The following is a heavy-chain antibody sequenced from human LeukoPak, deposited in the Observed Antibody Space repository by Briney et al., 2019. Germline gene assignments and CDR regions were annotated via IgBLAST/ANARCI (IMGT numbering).Heavy chain of an antibody. CDR2: IRSKAYGGTT. J-gene: IGHJ4*02. CDR3: TRRADWLDY. D-gene: IGHD3-9*01. Sequence: GGSLRLSCTASGFTFGDYAMTWVRQAPGKGLEWVGFIRSKAYGGTTEYAASVRGKFTISRDDSKSIAYLQMNSLKTEDTAVYYCTRRADWLDYWGQGTLVTVSS. CDR1: GFTFGDYA. V-gene: IGHV3-49*04.